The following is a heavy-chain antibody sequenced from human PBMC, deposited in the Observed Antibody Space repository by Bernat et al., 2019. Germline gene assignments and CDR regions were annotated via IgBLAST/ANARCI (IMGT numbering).Heavy chain of an antibody. V-gene: IGHV6-1*01. CDR1: GDSVSSNSDA. CDR2: TYYRSKWFN. D-gene: IGHD1-26*01. J-gene: IGHJ3*02. Sequence: QVQLQQSGPGLVKPSQTLSLTCAISGDSVSSNSDAWNWIRQSPSRGLEWLGRTYYRSKWFNEYAGSVKSRITINPDTSKNQFSLQLNSVTPEDTAMYFCARGRYSAFDIWGKGTMVTVSS. CDR3: ARGRYSAFDI.